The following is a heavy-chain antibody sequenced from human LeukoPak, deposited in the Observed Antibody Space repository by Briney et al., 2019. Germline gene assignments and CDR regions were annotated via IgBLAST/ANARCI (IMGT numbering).Heavy chain of an antibody. CDR1: GFTFSSYS. Sequence: WGSLRLSCAASGFTFSSYSMNWVRQAPGKGLEWVSSISSSSSYIYYADSVKGRFTISRDNAKNSLYLQMNSLRADDTAVYYCARARSTDSSDAFDIGGQGPMSTVSS. CDR3: ARARSTDSSDAFDI. CDR2: ISSSSSYI. J-gene: IGHJ3*02. V-gene: IGHV3-21*01.